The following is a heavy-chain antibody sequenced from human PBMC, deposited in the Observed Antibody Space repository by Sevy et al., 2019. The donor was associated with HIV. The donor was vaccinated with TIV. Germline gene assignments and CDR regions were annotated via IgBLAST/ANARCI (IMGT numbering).Heavy chain of an antibody. CDR1: GFTFSNYA. CDR2: ISGGGVNT. CDR3: AKSESRMGATDDFDC. J-gene: IGHJ4*02. V-gene: IGHV3-23*01. D-gene: IGHD1-26*01. Sequence: GGSLRLSCVASGFTFSNYAMDWVRQAPGKGLEWVSAISGGGVNTYYADAVNGRFTISRDNSKNTLYLQMNSLRVEDTAVYYCAKSESRMGATDDFDCWGQRTLVTVSS.